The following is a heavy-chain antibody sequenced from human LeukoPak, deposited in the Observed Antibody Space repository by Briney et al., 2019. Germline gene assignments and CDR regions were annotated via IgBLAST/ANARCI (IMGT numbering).Heavy chain of an antibody. V-gene: IGHV1-46*01. Sequence: APVIISCKASGYTFTSYYIQWVRQAPGHGLELMGIINPGRGTVSYAQKFQDRVTMTTDTSTDTVFMELSSLRSEDTAAYYCAREAGDRGEHRYFDYWGQGTLVTVSS. D-gene: IGHD1-26*01. CDR2: INPGRGTV. CDR3: AREAGDRGEHRYFDY. CDR1: GYTFTSYY. J-gene: IGHJ4*02.